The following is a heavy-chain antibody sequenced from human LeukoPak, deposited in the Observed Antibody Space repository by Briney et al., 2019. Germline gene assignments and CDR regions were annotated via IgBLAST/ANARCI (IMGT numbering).Heavy chain of an antibody. Sequence: PSETLSLTCTVSGGSISSSSYYWGWIRQPPGKGLEWIGSIYYSGSTYYNPSLKSRVTISVDTSKNQFSLKLSSVIAADTAVYYCARSPLIAARPIGANWFDPWGQGTLVTVSS. J-gene: IGHJ5*02. D-gene: IGHD6-6*01. CDR1: GGSISSSSYY. CDR2: IYYSGST. V-gene: IGHV4-39*01. CDR3: ARSPLIAARPIGANWFDP.